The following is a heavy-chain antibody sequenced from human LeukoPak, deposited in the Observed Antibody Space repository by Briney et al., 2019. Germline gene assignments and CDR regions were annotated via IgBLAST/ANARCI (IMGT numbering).Heavy chain of an antibody. J-gene: IGHJ6*02. Sequence: PGGSLTLSCSASGFTFSYYEMNWVRHAPGKGLEWVSHIDSGGSTIYYADSVKGRFTISRDNAKDSLYLQMNSLRAEDTAVYYCASDSSVYYGLDVWGQGTTVTVS. D-gene: IGHD3-22*01. CDR3: ASDSSVYYGLDV. CDR1: GFTFSYYE. CDR2: IDSGGSTI. V-gene: IGHV3-48*03.